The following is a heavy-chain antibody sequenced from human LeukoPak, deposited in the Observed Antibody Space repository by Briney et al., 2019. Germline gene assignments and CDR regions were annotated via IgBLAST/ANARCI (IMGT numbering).Heavy chain of an antibody. V-gene: IGHV1-8*01. CDR2: MNPNSGNT. CDR3: ARGSLLTLYSGSSHNWFDP. Sequence: ASVKVSCKASGYTFTSYDINWVRQATGQGLEWMGWMNPNSGNTGYAQKFQGRVTMTRNTSISTACMELSSLRSEDTAVYYCARGSLLTLYSGSSHNWFDPWGQGTLVTVSS. D-gene: IGHD1-26*01. CDR1: GYTFTSYD. J-gene: IGHJ5*02.